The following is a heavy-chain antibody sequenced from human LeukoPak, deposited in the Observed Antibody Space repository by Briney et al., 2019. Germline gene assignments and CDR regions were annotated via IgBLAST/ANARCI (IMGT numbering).Heavy chain of an antibody. CDR1: GFSISGDA. J-gene: IGHJ3*01. Sequence: PGTSLRLSCTASGFSISGDAMHWVRQAPGKGLQWVADISFDGKNKYYADSVKGRFTVSRDNSKNTLYLQMNSLRTDDTALFYCAGETHDALDLWGPGTLVTVSS. CDR3: AGETHDALDL. V-gene: IGHV3-30*04. CDR2: ISFDGKNK.